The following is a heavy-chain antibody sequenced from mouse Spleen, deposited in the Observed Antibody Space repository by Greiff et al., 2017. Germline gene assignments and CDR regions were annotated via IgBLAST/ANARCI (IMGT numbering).Heavy chain of an antibody. Sequence: QVQLQQPGAELVMPGASVKLSCKASGYTFTSYWMHWVKQRPGQGLEWIGEIDPSDSYTNYNQKFKGKATLTVDKSSSTAYMQLSRLTSEDAAVYYCGRGWSPRYYAMDYWGQGTSVTVSS. J-gene: IGHJ4*01. CDR1: GYTFTSYW. D-gene: IGHD2-3*01. V-gene: IGHV1-69*01. CDR3: GRGWSPRYYAMDY. CDR2: IDPSDSYT.